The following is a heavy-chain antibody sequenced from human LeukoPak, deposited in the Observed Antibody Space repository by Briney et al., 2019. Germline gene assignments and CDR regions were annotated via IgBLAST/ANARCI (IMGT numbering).Heavy chain of an antibody. CDR1: GFTFSTYA. D-gene: IGHD1-26*01. V-gene: IGHV3-30-3*01. Sequence: GGSLRLSCAASGFTFSTYAMHWVRQARGKGLEWVAVISYDGSSKNYGDSVKGRFTISRDNSKNTVYLQMNSLRVEDTALYYCARGIFTGGTYYGYWGQGTLVTVSS. J-gene: IGHJ4*02. CDR3: ARGIFTGGTYYGY. CDR2: ISYDGSSK.